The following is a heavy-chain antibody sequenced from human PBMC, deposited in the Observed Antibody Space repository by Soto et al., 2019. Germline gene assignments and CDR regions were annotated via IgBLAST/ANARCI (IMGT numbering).Heavy chain of an antibody. CDR3: ARLYDILTGPPNYFDY. D-gene: IGHD3-9*01. J-gene: IGHJ4*02. Sequence: GGSLRLSCAASGFTSSDYYMSWIRQAPGKELEWVSYISSSGSTIYYADSVKGRFTIPRDNAKNSLYLQMNSLRAEDTAVYYCARLYDILTGPPNYFDYWGQGTLVTVSS. CDR1: GFTSSDYY. CDR2: ISSSGSTI. V-gene: IGHV3-11*01.